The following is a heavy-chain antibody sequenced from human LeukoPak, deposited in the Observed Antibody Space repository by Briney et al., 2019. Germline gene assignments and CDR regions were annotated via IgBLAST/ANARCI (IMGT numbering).Heavy chain of an antibody. CDR1: GYTFTSYD. V-gene: IGHV1-8*03. CDR3: ARGVTMVRGDKNWFDP. CDR2: MNPNSGNT. Sequence: ASVKVSCKASGYTFTSYDINWVRQATGQGLEWMGWMNPNSGNTGYAQKFQGRVTITRNTSISTAYMELSSLRSEDTAVYYCARGVTMVRGDKNWFDPWGQGTLVTVSS. J-gene: IGHJ5*02. D-gene: IGHD3-10*01.